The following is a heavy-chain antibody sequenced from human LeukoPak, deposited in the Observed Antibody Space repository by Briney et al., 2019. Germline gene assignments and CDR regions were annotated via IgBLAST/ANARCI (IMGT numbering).Heavy chain of an antibody. CDR1: GYTFTSYD. CDR3: ARGKLTYYYDSSGYRP. V-gene: IGHV1-8*01. D-gene: IGHD3-22*01. CDR2: MNPNSGNT. Sequence: ASVKVSCKASGYTFTSYDINWVRQATGQGLEWMGWMNPNSGNTGYAQKFQGRVTMTRNTSISTAYMELSSLRSEDTAVYYCARGKLTYYYDSSGYRPWGQGTLVTVSS. J-gene: IGHJ5*02.